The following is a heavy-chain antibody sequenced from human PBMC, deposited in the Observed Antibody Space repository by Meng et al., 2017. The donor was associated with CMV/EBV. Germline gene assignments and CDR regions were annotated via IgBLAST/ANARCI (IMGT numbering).Heavy chain of an antibody. J-gene: IGHJ4*02. D-gene: IGHD5-18*01. CDR2: IKQDGSEK. CDR3: ARAHAYSYGSLYYFDY. Sequence: GFTFSSYWMSGVRQAPGKGLEWVANIKQDGSEKYYVDSVKGRFTISRDNAKNSLYLQMNSLRAEDTAVYYCARAHAYSYGSLYYFDYWGQGSLVTVSS. V-gene: IGHV3-7*03. CDR1: GFTFSSYW.